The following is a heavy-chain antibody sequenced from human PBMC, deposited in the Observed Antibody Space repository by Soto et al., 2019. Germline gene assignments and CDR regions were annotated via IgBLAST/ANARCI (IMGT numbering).Heavy chain of an antibody. CDR3: AGYLAARPYYFDY. V-gene: IGHV4-61*01. J-gene: IGHJ4*02. CDR1: GASVSSGSYY. CDR2: IYYTGST. Sequence: QVQLQESGPGLVKPSETLSLTCTVSGASVSSGSYYWSWIRQPPGKALEWIGYIYYTGSTNYNPSLKSRVTISVDTSKNQFSLKLSSVTAADTAVYYCAGYLAARPYYFDYWGQGTLVTVSS. D-gene: IGHD6-6*01.